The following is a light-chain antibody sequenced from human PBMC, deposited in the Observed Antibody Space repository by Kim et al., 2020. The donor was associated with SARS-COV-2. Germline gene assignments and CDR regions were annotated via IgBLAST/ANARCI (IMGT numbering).Light chain of an antibody. CDR2: EVT. CDR3: CSFVGSSTWV. Sequence: QSALTQPASVSGSPGQSITISCTGTSSDVGSYKFVSWYQQHPDKAPKLMIYEVTKRPSGVSNRFSGSKSGNTASLTISGLQAEDEADYYCCSFVGSSTWVFGGGTQLTVL. V-gene: IGLV2-23*02. J-gene: IGLJ3*02. CDR1: SSDVGSYKF.